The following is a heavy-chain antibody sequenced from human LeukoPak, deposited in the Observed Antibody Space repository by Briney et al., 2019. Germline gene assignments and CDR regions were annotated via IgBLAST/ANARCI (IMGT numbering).Heavy chain of an antibody. V-gene: IGHV4-39*01. CDR2: IYYSGNT. Sequence: SETLSLTCSVSGDPITTTTYYWDWIRQPPGKGLGWIGSIYYSGNTYYNPSLKSRVTISVDTSKKQFSLKLGSVTATDTPVYHCARQFSYVSGRGYMDVWGQGTTVTVSS. J-gene: IGHJ6*02. CDR3: ARQFSYVSGRGYMDV. CDR1: GDPITTTTYY. D-gene: IGHD3-10*01.